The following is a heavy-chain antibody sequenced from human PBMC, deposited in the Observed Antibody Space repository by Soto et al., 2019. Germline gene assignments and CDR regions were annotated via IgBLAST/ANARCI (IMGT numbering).Heavy chain of an antibody. V-gene: IGHV6-1*01. CDR1: GDSVSSNSAA. Sequence: SLSLTCAISGDSVSSNSAAWNWIRQSPSRGLEWLGRTYYRSKWYNDYAVSVKSRITINPDTSKNQFSLQLNSVTPEDTAVYYCASLTEQWLVPWGMDVWGQGTTVTVSS. D-gene: IGHD6-19*01. CDR2: TYYRSKWYN. CDR3: ASLTEQWLVPWGMDV. J-gene: IGHJ6*02.